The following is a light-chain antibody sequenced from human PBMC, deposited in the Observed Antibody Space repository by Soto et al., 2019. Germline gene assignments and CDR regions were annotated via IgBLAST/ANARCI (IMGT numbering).Light chain of an antibody. CDR3: QHCGSWLIT. Sequence: EIGLTQSPGTLSLSPGERATLSCSASQRVSPTHLAWYQQKRGQAPRLLNYNTSTRTTGFPSRFSGSGSGTDFILTIRRIEPDDFAVTYRQHCGSWLITFSHGTRLAIK. CDR2: NTS. CDR1: QRVSPTH. J-gene: IGKJ5*01. V-gene: IGKV3-20*01.